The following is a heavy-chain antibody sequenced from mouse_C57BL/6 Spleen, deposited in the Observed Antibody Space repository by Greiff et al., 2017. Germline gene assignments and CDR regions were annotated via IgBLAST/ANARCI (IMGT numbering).Heavy chain of an antibody. CDR1: GYTFTSYG. CDR2: IYPRSGNT. Sequence: QVQLQQSGAELARPGASVTLSCKASGYTFTSYGISWVKQRTGQGLEWIGEIYPRSGNTYYNEKFKGKATLTADKSSSTAYMELRSLTSEDSAVYFCARGDDGYPAWFAYWGQGTLVTVSA. V-gene: IGHV1-81*01. D-gene: IGHD2-3*01. CDR3: ARGDDGYPAWFAY. J-gene: IGHJ3*01.